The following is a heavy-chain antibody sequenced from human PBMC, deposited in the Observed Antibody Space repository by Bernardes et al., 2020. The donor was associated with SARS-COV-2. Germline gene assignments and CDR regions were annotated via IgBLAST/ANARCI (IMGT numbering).Heavy chain of an antibody. D-gene: IGHD6-13*01. CDR1: GFTFGSYG. V-gene: IGHV3-33*01. Sequence: GGSLRLSCAASGFTFGSYGMHWVRQAPGKGLEWVAGIRYDGSDKYYADSVKGRFTISRDNSQNTLYLQMNSLRAEDTAVYYCARDDDAIYSSWWYNYWGQGTLVTVSS. CDR2: IRYDGSDK. CDR3: ARDDDAIYSSWWYNY. J-gene: IGHJ4*02.